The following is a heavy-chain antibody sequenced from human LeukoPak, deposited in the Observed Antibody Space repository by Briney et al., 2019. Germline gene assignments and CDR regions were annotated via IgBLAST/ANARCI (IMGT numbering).Heavy chain of an antibody. D-gene: IGHD3-22*01. CDR2: ISYDGSNK. V-gene: IGHV3-30*04. Sequence: TGGSLRLSCAASGFTFSSYAMHWVRQAPGKGLEWVAVISYDGSNKYYADSVKGRFTISRDNSKNTLYLQMNSLRAEDTAVYYCARAYWDYYDSSGHPDAFDIWGQGTMVTVSS. CDR3: ARAYWDYYDSSGHPDAFDI. CDR1: GFTFSSYA. J-gene: IGHJ3*02.